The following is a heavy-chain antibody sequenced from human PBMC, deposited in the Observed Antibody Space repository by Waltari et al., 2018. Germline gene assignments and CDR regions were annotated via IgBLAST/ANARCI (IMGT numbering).Heavy chain of an antibody. J-gene: IGHJ4*02. V-gene: IGHV1-8*02. CDR2: MNPISGNT. CDR1: GYTFANYN. D-gene: IGHD6-13*01. Sequence: QVQLVQSGTELKKPGASVKVSCKASGYTFANYNINWVRQATGQGLEWMGWMNPISGNTFYAQRFQGRVTMTGDTSGSTAYIKLSSLRSEDTAMYYCARVLDSRSGFDYWGQGTLVTVSS. CDR3: ARVLDSRSGFDY.